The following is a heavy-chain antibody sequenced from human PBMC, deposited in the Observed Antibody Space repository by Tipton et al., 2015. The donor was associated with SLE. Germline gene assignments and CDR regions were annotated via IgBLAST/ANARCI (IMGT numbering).Heavy chain of an antibody. CDR1: GGSISSSSSY. Sequence: TLSLTCTVSGGSISSSSSYWGWVRQPPGKGLEWIGGIYYSGSTYYNPSLKSRVTISVDTSKNQFSLKLSSVTAADTAVYYCAGDGYKVHAFDIWGQGTMVTVSS. V-gene: IGHV4-39*02. CDR2: IYYSGST. D-gene: IGHD5-24*01. J-gene: IGHJ3*02. CDR3: AGDGYKVHAFDI.